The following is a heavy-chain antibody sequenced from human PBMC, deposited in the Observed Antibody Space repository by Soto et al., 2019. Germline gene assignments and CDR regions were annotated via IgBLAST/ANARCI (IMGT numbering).Heavy chain of an antibody. V-gene: IGHV3-74*01. J-gene: IGHJ4*02. CDR3: ARARDRRGFTYLAY. CDR2: IHSGGSST. Sequence: EVQLVESGGGLVQPGGSLRLSCAASGFTFSNFWMHWVRQAPGKGLVWVSRIHSGGSSTSFADSVKGRFTISRDNAENTLYLQMSSRRAEDPAVHYCARARDRRGFTYLAYWGPGTLVTVSS. CDR1: GFTFSNFW. D-gene: IGHD3-22*01.